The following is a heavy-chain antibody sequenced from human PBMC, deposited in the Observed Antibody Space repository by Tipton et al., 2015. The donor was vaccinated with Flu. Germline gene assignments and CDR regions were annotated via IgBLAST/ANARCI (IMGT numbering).Heavy chain of an antibody. D-gene: IGHD5-24*01. CDR1: GFTFDDYA. CDR2: VNWNSQFI. CDR3: VRPSRDGYDGDY. V-gene: IGHV3-9*01. Sequence: SLRLSCAASGFTFDDYAFHWVRQPPGKGLEWVSGVNWNSQFIDYVDSVKGRFTISRDNAKNSLYLQLNSLRAEDTAVYYCVRPSRDGYDGDYWGQGALVTVSS. J-gene: IGHJ4*02.